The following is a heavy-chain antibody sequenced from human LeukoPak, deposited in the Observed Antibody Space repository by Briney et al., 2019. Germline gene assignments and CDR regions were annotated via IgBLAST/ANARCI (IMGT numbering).Heavy chain of an antibody. D-gene: IGHD1-14*01. CDR3: AREHLIRKYIDL. J-gene: IGHJ2*01. CDR1: LYIFTAYY. V-gene: IGHV1-2*02. CDR2: INPNSGDT. Sequence: GASVKVSCKASLYIFTAYYVHWVRQAPGQGLEWMGWINPNSGDTYSAQKFQGRVTMTRDTSISTAYMEVSSLKFNDTAVYYCAREHLIRKYIDLWGRGTLVTVSS.